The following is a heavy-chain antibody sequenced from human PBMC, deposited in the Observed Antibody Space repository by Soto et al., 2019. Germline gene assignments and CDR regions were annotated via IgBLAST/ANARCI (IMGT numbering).Heavy chain of an antibody. D-gene: IGHD3-22*01. Sequence: PGGSLRLSCSAPGFTFSSYAMSWVRQAPEKGLEWVSGISGNGVGTYYADSVKGRFTISRDNSKNTLSLQMNSLRAEDTAVYYCAKAAGDSSPMRRGWFDPWGQGTLVTVSS. CDR2: ISGNGVGT. CDR3: AKAAGDSSPMRRGWFDP. V-gene: IGHV3-23*01. CDR1: GFTFSSYA. J-gene: IGHJ5*02.